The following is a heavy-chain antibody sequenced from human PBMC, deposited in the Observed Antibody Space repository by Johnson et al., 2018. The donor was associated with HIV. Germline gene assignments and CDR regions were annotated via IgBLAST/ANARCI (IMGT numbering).Heavy chain of an antibody. D-gene: IGHD1-14*01. V-gene: IGHV3-11*04. CDR3: ATRDPTYRPGAFDI. J-gene: IGHJ3*02. Sequence: QMLLVESGGGLVKPGGSLRLSCAASGFTFSDHYMSWIRQAPGKGLEWVSYISSSGSTIYYADSVKGRFTISRDNAKNSLYMQMSSLRVEDTAVYYCATRDPTYRPGAFDIWGQGTTVTVSS. CDR2: ISSSGSTI. CDR1: GFTFSDHY.